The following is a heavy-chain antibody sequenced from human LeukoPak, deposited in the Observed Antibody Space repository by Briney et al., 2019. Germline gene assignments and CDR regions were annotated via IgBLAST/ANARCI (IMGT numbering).Heavy chain of an antibody. V-gene: IGHV3-53*01. D-gene: IGHD6-19*01. CDR1: GVTVSSNF. Sequence: PGGSLRLPCAASGVTVSSNFMSWVRQAPGKGLEWVSVIYGGGNTYTADSVKGRFTISRDTYMNTLYLQMNSLRAEDTAVYYCASWPGGWYGEDSWGQGTLVTVSS. J-gene: IGHJ4*02. CDR3: ASWPGGWYGEDS. CDR2: IYGGGNT.